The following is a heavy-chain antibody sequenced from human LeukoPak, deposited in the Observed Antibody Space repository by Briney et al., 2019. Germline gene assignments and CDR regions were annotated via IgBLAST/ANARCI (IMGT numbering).Heavy chain of an antibody. D-gene: IGHD5-18*01. V-gene: IGHV1-69*04. CDR1: GGTFINYA. CDR3: ARDGGGYSYGDLRFGY. J-gene: IGHJ4*02. CDR2: IIHILGIA. Sequence: GASVTVSYKASGGTFINYAISWVRQAPGQGREWMGRIIHILGIANYAQKFQGRVTITADKSTSTAYMELSSLRSEDTAVYYCARDGGGYSYGDLRFGYWGQGTLVTVSS.